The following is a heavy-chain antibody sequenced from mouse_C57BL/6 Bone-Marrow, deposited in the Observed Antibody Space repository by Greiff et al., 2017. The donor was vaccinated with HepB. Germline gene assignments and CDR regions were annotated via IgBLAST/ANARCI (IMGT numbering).Heavy chain of an antibody. CDR3: ATDYLLWYPWFAY. J-gene: IGHJ3*01. Sequence: EVKLMESGPGLVKPSQSLSLTCSVTGYSITSGYYWNWIRQFPGNKLEWMGYISYDGSNNYNPSLKNRISITRDTSKNQFFLKLNSVTTEDTATYYCATDYLLWYPWFAYWGQGTLVTVSA. D-gene: IGHD2-1*01. V-gene: IGHV3-6*01. CDR2: ISYDGSN. CDR1: GYSITSGYY.